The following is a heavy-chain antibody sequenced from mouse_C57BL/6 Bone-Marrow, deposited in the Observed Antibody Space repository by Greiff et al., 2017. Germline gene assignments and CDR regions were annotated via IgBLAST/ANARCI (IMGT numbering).Heavy chain of an antibody. D-gene: IGHD2-5*01. Sequence: EVQLQESGPGLVKPSQSLSLTCSVTGYSITSGYYWNWIRQFPGNKLEWMGYISYDGSNNYNPSLKNRISITRDTSKNQFFLKLNSVTTEDTATYYCAKGSNPFAYWGQGTLVTVSA. CDR2: ISYDGSN. J-gene: IGHJ3*01. CDR1: GYSITSGYY. V-gene: IGHV3-6*01. CDR3: AKGSNPFAY.